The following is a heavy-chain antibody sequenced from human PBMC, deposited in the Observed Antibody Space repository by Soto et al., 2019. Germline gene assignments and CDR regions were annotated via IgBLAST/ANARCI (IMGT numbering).Heavy chain of an antibody. J-gene: IGHJ6*02. V-gene: IGHV4-30-4*01. Sequence: KASETLSLTCTVSGGSISSGDYYWSWIRQPPGKGLEWIGYIYYSGSTYYNPSLKSRVTISVDTSKNQFSLKLSSVTAADTAVYYCARDPYYYTNSEYYGMDVWGQGTTVTVSS. D-gene: IGHD3-22*01. CDR3: ARDPYYYTNSEYYGMDV. CDR1: GGSISSGDYY. CDR2: IYYSGST.